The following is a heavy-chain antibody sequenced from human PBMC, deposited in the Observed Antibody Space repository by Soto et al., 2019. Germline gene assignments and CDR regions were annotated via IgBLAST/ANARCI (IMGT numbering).Heavy chain of an antibody. CDR2: IYYSGST. Sequence: SETLSLTCTVSGGSISSSSYYWGWIRQPPGKGLEWIGSIYYSGSTYYNTSLKSRVTISVDTSKNQFSLKLSSVTAADTAVYYCASHFQSVTYYDFWSGFIRGFDPWGQGTLVTVSS. J-gene: IGHJ5*02. CDR3: ASHFQSVTYYDFWSGFIRGFDP. V-gene: IGHV4-39*01. CDR1: GGSISSSSYY. D-gene: IGHD3-3*01.